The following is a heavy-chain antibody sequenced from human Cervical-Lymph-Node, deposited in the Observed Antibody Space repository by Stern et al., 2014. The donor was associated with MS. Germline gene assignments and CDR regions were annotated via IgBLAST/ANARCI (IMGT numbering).Heavy chain of an antibody. CDR3: AHRQGVHAPFDF. V-gene: IGHV2-5*02. J-gene: IGHJ4*02. D-gene: IGHD3-16*01. CDR2: IYWDDDK. CDR1: GFSLTTSGVA. Sequence: QITLKESGPTLVKPTQTLTLTCTFSGFSLTTSGVAEGWIRQPPGKALEWLALIYWDDDKWYSSSLKSRLTITKDTSKNQVVLIVTSMDPVDTATYYCAHRQGVHAPFDFWGQGTLVTVSS.